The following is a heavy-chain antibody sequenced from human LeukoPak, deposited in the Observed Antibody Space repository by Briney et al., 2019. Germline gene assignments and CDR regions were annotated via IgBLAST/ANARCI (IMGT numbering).Heavy chain of an antibody. CDR3: ARESRTLKNWFDP. Sequence: SETLSLTCAVYGGSFSGYYWSWIRQPPGKGLEWIGYIYHSGSTYYNPSLKSRVTISVDRSKNQFSLKLSSVTAADTAVYYCARESRTLKNWFDPWGQGTLVTVSS. CDR2: IYHSGST. D-gene: IGHD2-2*01. CDR1: GGSFSGYY. V-gene: IGHV4-34*01. J-gene: IGHJ5*02.